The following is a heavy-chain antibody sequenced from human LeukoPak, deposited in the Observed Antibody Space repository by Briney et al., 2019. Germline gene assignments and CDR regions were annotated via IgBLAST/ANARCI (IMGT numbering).Heavy chain of an antibody. CDR3: ARSGWFGEASML. Sequence: PSETLSLTCTVSGGSISSYYWSWIRQPAGKGLEWIGRIYTSGSTNYNPSLKSRVTLSVDTSKNQLSLKLNSVTAADTAVYYCARSGWFGEASMLWGQGTLVTVSS. D-gene: IGHD3-10*01. CDR1: GGSISSYY. J-gene: IGHJ4*02. V-gene: IGHV4-4*07. CDR2: IYTSGST.